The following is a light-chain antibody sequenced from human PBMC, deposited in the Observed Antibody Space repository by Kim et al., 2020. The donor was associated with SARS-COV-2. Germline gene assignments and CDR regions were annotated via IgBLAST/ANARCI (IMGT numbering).Light chain of an antibody. V-gene: IGKV1-5*03. CDR2: EAS. Sequence: SVGDRVTITCRASERISKWLAWYQQKPGKAPKLLIYEASSLESGVPSRFSGSGSGTEFTLTISSLEPEDFAVYYCQQHTNWPPITFGPGTKVDIK. J-gene: IGKJ3*01. CDR3: QQHTNWPPIT. CDR1: ERISKW.